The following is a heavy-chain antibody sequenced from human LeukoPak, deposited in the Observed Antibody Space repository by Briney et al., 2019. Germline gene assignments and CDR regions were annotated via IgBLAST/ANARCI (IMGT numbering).Heavy chain of an antibody. CDR1: GGSFSGYY. CDR2: INHSGST. J-gene: IGHJ4*02. Sequence: SATLSLTCAVYGGSFSGYYWSWIRQPPGKGLEWLGEINHSGSTNYNPSLKSRVTISVGTSKNQFSLKLSSVTAADTALYCGARSGVITGSSFWGQRTRVTVSS. V-gene: IGHV4-34*01. CDR3: ARSGVITGSSF. D-gene: IGHD1-20*01.